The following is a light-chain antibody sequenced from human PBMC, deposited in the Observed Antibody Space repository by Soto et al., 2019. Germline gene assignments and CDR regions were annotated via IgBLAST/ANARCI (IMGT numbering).Light chain of an antibody. J-gene: IGKJ5*01. CDR2: GAS. CDR3: KQYNTWPPFT. V-gene: IGKV3-15*01. Sequence: PDSXPVSPGDRATLSCRASQYIASNLAWYQQKPGQAPRLLILGASTRATGIPARFSGSGSGTEFTLTISSLQSEDFAVYYCKQYNTWPPFTFGQGTRLEIK. CDR1: QYIASN.